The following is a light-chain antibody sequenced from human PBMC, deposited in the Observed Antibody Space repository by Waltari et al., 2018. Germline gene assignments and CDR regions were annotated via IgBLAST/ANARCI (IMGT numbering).Light chain of an antibody. J-gene: IGLJ2*01. Sequence: HSALTQPASVSGSPGQSITISCPGTSSDIGGYDYVSWYQQHPGKAPKLMIYDVSKLPSGVSNRFSASKSGDTASLTISVLQTEDEADYYCSSYTSISTSVIFGGGTKVTVL. CDR2: DVS. V-gene: IGLV2-14*03. CDR1: SSDIGGYDY. CDR3: SSYTSISTSVI.